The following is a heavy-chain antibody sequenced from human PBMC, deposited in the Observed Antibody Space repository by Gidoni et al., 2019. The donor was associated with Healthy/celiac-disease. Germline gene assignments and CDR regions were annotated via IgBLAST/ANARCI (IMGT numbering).Heavy chain of an antibody. CDR2: IDWDDDK. CDR1: GFSLSTSGMC. V-gene: IGHV2-70*01. J-gene: IGHJ3*02. CDR3: ARTNSREYGGNSGSAFDI. Sequence: QVTLRESGPALVKPTQTLTLTCTFSGFSLSTSGMCVSWIRQPPGKALEWLALIDWDDDKYYSTSLKTRLTISKDTSKNQVVLTMTNMDPVDTATYYCARTNSREYGGNSGSAFDIWGQGTMVTVSS. D-gene: IGHD2-21*02.